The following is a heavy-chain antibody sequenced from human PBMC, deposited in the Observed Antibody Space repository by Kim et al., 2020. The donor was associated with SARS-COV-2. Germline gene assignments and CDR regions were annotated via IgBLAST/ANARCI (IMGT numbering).Heavy chain of an antibody. CDR3: ARTSSVYRQFDY. Sequence: YYTPSHKSQVTISVDTSKNQFSLKLSSVTAADTAVYYCARTSSVYRQFDYWGQGTLVTVSS. J-gene: IGHJ4*02. D-gene: IGHD3-22*01. V-gene: IGHV4-39*01.